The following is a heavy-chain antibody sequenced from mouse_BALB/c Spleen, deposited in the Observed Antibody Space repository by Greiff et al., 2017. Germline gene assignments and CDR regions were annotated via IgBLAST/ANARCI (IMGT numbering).Heavy chain of an antibody. Sequence: DVKLVESGGGLVKPGGSLKLSCAASGFTFSSYTMSWVRQTPEKRLEWVATISSGGSYTYYPDSVKGRFTISRDNAKNTLYRQMSSLKSEDTAMYYCTRVRYDYDEGFAYWGQGTLVTVSA. J-gene: IGHJ3*01. V-gene: IGHV5-6-4*01. CDR2: ISSGGSYT. CDR3: TRVRYDYDEGFAY. CDR1: GFTFSSYT. D-gene: IGHD2-4*01.